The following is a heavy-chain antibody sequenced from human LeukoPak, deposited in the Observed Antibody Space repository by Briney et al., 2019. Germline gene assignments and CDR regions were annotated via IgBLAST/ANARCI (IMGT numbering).Heavy chain of an antibody. CDR2: IYTSGST. D-gene: IGHD3-22*01. CDR1: GGSISSYY. J-gene: IGHJ4*02. V-gene: IGHV4-4*09. CDR3: ASSPLPYYYDSSGYYVPDY. Sequence: SETLSLTCTVSGGSISSYYWSWIRQPPGKGLEWIGYIYTSGSTNYNPSLKSRVTISVDTSKNQFSLKLSSVTAADTAVYYCASSPLPYYYDSSGYYVPDYWGQGTLVTVSS.